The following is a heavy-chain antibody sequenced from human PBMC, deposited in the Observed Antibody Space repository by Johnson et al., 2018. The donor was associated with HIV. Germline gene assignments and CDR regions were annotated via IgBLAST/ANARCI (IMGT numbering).Heavy chain of an antibody. CDR1: GFTFSSYA. CDR3: VRGGLCYQNIHDAFDI. CDR2: IKQAGSEK. Sequence: VQLVESGGGVVQPGGSLRLSCAASGFTFSSYAMHWVRQAPGTGLEWVANIKQAGSEKYYVDPVKGRFTISRDNAKNSLYLQMNGLRAEDTALYYCVRGGLCYQNIHDAFDIWGQGTMVTVSS. D-gene: IGHD2-2*01. V-gene: IGHV3-7*03. J-gene: IGHJ3*02.